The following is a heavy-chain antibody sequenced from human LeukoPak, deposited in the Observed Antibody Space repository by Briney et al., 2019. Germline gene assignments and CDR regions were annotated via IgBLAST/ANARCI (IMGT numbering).Heavy chain of an antibody. CDR3: AEDGSSSWYYGWFDP. Sequence: QPGGSLRLSCAASGFTFSNYAMHWVRQAPGKGLEWVTVIFYDGDTKYYADSVKGRFTISRDNSKNTLYLQMNSLRAEDTAVYYCAEDGSSSWYYGWFDPWGLGTLVTVSS. V-gene: IGHV3-30*04. CDR2: IFYDGDTK. CDR1: GFTFSNYA. D-gene: IGHD6-13*01. J-gene: IGHJ5*02.